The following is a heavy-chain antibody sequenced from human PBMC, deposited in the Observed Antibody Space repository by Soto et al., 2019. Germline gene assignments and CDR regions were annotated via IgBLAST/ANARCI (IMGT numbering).Heavy chain of an antibody. Sequence: QLQLQESGSGLVKPSQTLSLTCAVSGGSISSGGYSWSWLRQPPGKGLEWIGYIYHSGSTYYNTSLKSRVTISVDRSKNQFSLKVSSVTAADTAVYYCARRRGCPYYYGIDVWGQGTTVSVSS. CDR1: GGSISSGGYS. V-gene: IGHV4-30-2*01. CDR2: IYHSGST. CDR3: ARRRGCPYYYGIDV. D-gene: IGHD5-12*01. J-gene: IGHJ6*02.